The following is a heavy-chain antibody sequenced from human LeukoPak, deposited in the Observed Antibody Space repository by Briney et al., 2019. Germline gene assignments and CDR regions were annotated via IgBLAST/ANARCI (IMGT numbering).Heavy chain of an antibody. CDR3: ANLSPYGSSWHS. J-gene: IGHJ3*01. V-gene: IGHV3-72*01. Sequence: PGGSLRLSCAASGFTFSDHYMGWVRQAPGKGLEWVGRSRNKANRYTTDDAASVKGRFTISRDDSKNSLSLQMNSLKSEDTAVYYCANLSPYGSSWHSWGQGTIVTVSS. CDR1: GFTFSDHY. D-gene: IGHD6-13*01. CDR2: SRNKANRYTT.